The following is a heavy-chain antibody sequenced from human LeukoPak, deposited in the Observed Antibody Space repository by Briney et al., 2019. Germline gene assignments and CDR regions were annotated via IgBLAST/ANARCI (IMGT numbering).Heavy chain of an antibody. Sequence: GGSLRLSCAASGFTFSSYAMTWVRQAPGKGLEWVSGISGSGGSTDYADSVKGRFTISRDNSKNTLYLQMNSLRAEDTAVYYCAKDGIVGAQSYFDYWGREPWSPSPQ. CDR3: AKDGIVGAQSYFDY. V-gene: IGHV3-23*01. CDR1: GFTFSSYA. J-gene: IGHJ4*02. D-gene: IGHD1-26*01. CDR2: ISGSGGST.